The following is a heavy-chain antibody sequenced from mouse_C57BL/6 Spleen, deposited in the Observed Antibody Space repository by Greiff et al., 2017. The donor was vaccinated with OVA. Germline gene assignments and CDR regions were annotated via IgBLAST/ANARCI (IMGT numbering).Heavy chain of an antibody. Sequence: EVQLQQSGPELVKPGASVKIPCKASGYTFTDYNMDWVKQSHGKSLEWIGDINPNNGGTIYNQKFKGKATLTVEKSSSTAYMELRSLTSEDTAVYYCARELRGWYFDVWGTGTTVTVSS. CDR2: INPNNGGT. CDR1: GYTFTDYN. J-gene: IGHJ1*03. D-gene: IGHD1-1*01. V-gene: IGHV1-18*01. CDR3: ARELRGWYFDV.